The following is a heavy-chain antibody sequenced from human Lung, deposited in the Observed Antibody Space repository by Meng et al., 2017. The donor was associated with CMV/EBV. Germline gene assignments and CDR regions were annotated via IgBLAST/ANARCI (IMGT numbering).Heavy chain of an antibody. V-gene: IGHV3-74*01. D-gene: IGHD2-2*01. CDR1: GFTSSSYW. CDR3: ARDGAVPAAISHFHH. Sequence: GGSXTLXCAASGFTSSSYWMHWVRQAPGKGLVWVSRSNSDGSSTSYADSVKGRFTISRNNAKNTLYLQTNSLRAEDTAVYYCARDGAVPAAISHFHHWGKGTXVTVAS. J-gene: IGHJ1*01. CDR2: SNSDGSST.